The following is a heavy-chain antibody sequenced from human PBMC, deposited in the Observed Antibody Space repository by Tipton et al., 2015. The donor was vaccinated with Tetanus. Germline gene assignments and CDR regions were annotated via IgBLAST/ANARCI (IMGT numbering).Heavy chain of an antibody. Sequence: TLSLTCTVSGGSITYYYWSWIRQPPGKGLEWIGHIYYNGSTNCNPSLKSRVTISLDTSKNQFSLKLRSVTAADTAVYFCARDPYYNGGGYFDYWGQGTLVTVSS. CDR1: GGSITYYY. V-gene: IGHV4-59*01. CDR3: ARDPYYNGGGYFDY. D-gene: IGHD3-10*01. CDR2: IYYNGST. J-gene: IGHJ4*02.